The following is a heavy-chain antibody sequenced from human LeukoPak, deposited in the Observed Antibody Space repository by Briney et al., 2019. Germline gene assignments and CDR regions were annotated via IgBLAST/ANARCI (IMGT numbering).Heavy chain of an antibody. D-gene: IGHD4-17*01. V-gene: IGHV1-18*01. Sequence: ASVKVSCKASGYTFTSYGISWVRQAPGQGLEWMGWISAYNGNTNYAQKLQGRVTMTTDTSTSTAYMQLRSLRSDDTAVYYCAKMYGDYVSGAFDIWGQGTMVTVSS. J-gene: IGHJ3*02. CDR3: AKMYGDYVSGAFDI. CDR2: ISAYNGNT. CDR1: GYTFTSYG.